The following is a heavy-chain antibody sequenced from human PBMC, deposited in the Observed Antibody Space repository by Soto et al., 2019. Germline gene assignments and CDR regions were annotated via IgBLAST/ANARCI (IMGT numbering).Heavy chain of an antibody. D-gene: IGHD2-15*01. Sequence: SETLSLTCAVSGGSVSSGSYYWSWIRQPPGKGLEWIGYIYYSGSTNYNPSLKSRVTISVDTSKNQFSLKLSSVTAADTAVYYCAREGEDCSGGSCYYYYGMDVWGQGTTVTVSS. CDR1: GGSVSSGSYY. CDR3: AREGEDCSGGSCYYYYGMDV. V-gene: IGHV4-61*01. J-gene: IGHJ6*02. CDR2: IYYSGST.